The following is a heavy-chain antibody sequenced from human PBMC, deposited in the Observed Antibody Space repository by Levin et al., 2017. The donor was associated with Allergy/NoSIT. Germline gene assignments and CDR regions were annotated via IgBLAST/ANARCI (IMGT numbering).Heavy chain of an antibody. CDR3: AKDSSGWYRGRFGGWDFDY. J-gene: IGHJ4*02. D-gene: IGHD6-19*01. CDR1: GFTFSSYG. Sequence: GGSLRLSCAASGFTFSSYGMHWVRQAPGKGLEWVAVISYDGSNKYYADSVKGRFTISRDNSKNTLYLQMNSLRAEDTAVYYCAKDSSGWYRGRFGGWDFDYWGQGTLVTVSS. CDR2: ISYDGSNK. V-gene: IGHV3-30*18.